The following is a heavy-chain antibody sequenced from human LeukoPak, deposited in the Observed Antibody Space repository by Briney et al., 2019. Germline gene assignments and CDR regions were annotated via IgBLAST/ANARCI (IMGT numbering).Heavy chain of an antibody. CDR3: ATGTYNWYNFDY. CDR1: GYTLTELS. Sequence: ASVKVSCKVSGYTLTELSMHWVRQAPGKGLEWMGGFDPEDGETIYAQKFQGRVTMTEDTSTDTAYMELSSLRSEDTAVYYCATGTYNWYNFDYWGQGTLVTVSS. J-gene: IGHJ4*02. D-gene: IGHD1/OR15-1a*01. CDR2: FDPEDGET. V-gene: IGHV1-24*01.